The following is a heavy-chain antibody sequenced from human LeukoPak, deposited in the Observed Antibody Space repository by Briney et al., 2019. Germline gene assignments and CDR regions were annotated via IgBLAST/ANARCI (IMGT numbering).Heavy chain of an antibody. CDR3: ARGLPATTVTSANYYGMDV. V-gene: IGHV4-34*01. CDR2: INHSGST. D-gene: IGHD4-17*01. J-gene: IGHJ6*02. Sequence: SETLSLTCAVYGGSFSGYYWNWIRQPPGKGLEWIGEINHSGSTNCKPSLKSRVTILVDTSKNQFSLKLSSVTAADTAVYYCARGLPATTVTSANYYGMDVWGQGTTVTVSS. CDR1: GGSFSGYY.